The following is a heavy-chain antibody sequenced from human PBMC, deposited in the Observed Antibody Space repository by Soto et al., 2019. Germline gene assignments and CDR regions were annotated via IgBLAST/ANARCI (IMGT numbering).Heavy chain of an antibody. CDR2: IDGVGTGT. CDR1: GFTFTNYW. V-gene: IGHV3-74*01. J-gene: IGHJ4*02. D-gene: IGHD1-1*01. Sequence: QPGGSLRLSCAASGFTFTNYWMHWVRQVPGKGLVWVSRIDGVGTGTSYSDSVRGRFTISRDNAENTLYLQMNSLRAEDTAVYYCAKDEAGTSIFDYWGQGTLVTVSS. CDR3: AKDEAGTSIFDY.